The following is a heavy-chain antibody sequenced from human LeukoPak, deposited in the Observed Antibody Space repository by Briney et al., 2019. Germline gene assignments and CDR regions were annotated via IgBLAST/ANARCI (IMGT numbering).Heavy chain of an antibody. V-gene: IGHV7-4-1*02. D-gene: IGHD6-19*01. CDR3: AREGSSGWYSTYYYYYYMDV. Sequence: GASVKVSCKASGYTFTSYAMNWVRQAPGQGLEWMGWINTNTGNPTYAQGFTGRFVFSLDTSVSTAYLQISSLKAEDTAVYYCAREGSSGWYSTYYYYYYMDVWGKGTTVTVSS. CDR2: INTNTGNP. CDR1: GYTFTSYA. J-gene: IGHJ6*03.